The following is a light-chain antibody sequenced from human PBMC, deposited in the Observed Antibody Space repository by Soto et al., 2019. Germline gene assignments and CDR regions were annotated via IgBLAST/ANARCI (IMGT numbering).Light chain of an antibody. CDR3: QQYNSYSYT. CDR2: KAC. J-gene: IGKJ2*01. CDR1: QSISNW. Sequence: DIQMSQAPCTLSSPVGYRVTITCRPSQSISNWLAWYHQKPVKAPKLLIFKACSWHSGVPSRLSGSGCGTEFTLTSSSLQPDDFATYYCQQYNSYSYTFGQWTK. V-gene: IGKV1-5*03.